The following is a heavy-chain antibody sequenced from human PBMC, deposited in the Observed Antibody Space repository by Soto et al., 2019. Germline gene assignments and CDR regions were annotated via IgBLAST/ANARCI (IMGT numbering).Heavy chain of an antibody. Sequence: QVQLVESGGGVVQPGRSLRLCCTASGFTFSTYAMQWVRQAPGKGLEWVAVVSSEGGTQFYADSVKGRFTISRDNSKNSLYLQMSSLTTEDAAIYYCARENYYGGHVIGSHDLWGRGTLVSVSS. CDR1: GFTFSTYA. J-gene: IGHJ2*01. CDR3: ARENYYGGHVIGSHDL. CDR2: VSSEGGTQ. V-gene: IGHV3-30-3*01. D-gene: IGHD3-22*01.